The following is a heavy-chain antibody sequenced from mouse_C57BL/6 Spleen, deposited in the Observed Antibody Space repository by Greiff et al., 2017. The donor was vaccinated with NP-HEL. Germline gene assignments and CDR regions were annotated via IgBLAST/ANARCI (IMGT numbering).Heavy chain of an antibody. Sequence: EVQVVESGGGLVKPGGSLKLSCAASGFTFSSYAMSWVRQTPEKRLEWVATISDGGSYTYYPDKVKGRFTISRDKAKNNLYLQMSQLKSEDTAMYYCARDGPHAMDYWGQGTSVTVSS. V-gene: IGHV5-4*01. CDR3: ARDGPHAMDY. CDR1: GFTFSSYA. CDR2: ISDGGSYT. J-gene: IGHJ4*01.